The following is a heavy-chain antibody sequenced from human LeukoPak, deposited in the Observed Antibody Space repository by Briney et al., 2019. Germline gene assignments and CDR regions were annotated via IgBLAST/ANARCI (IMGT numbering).Heavy chain of an antibody. D-gene: IGHD6-13*01. CDR3: ASIAAAGTFPSN. J-gene: IGHJ4*02. Sequence: ASVKVSCKASGYTFSSYGISWVRQAPGQGLEWMGWISVYNGNTNYAQKLQGRVTMTTDTSTNTAYMELRSLRSDDTAVYYCASIAAAGTFPSNWGQGTLVTVSS. V-gene: IGHV1-18*01. CDR2: ISVYNGNT. CDR1: GYTFSSYG.